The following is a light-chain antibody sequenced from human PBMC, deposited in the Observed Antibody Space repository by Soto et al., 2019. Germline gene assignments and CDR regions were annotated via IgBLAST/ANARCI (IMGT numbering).Light chain of an antibody. CDR2: DAS. CDR3: QQYNRYSGT. CDR1: QSVSNF. V-gene: IGKV3-11*01. Sequence: EIVLTQSPATLSLSPGERATLSCRASQSVSNFLAWYQQIPGQAPSLLIYDASNRATGIPARFSGSGSGTDFTLTISSLQPDDFATYYCQQYNRYSGTFGQGTKVDIK. J-gene: IGKJ1*01.